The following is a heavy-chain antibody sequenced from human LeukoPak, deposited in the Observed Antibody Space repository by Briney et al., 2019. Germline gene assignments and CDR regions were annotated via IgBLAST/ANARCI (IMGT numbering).Heavy chain of an antibody. CDR2: IYYSGST. J-gene: IGHJ5*02. CDR3: ARVVVPAAIPGWFDP. CDR1: GGSISSGGYY. D-gene: IGHD2-2*01. Sequence: SQTLSLPCTVSGGSISSGGYYWSWIRQHPGKGLEWIGYIYYSGSTYYNPSLKSRVTISVDTSKNQFSLKLSSVTAADTAVYYCARVVVPAAIPGWFDPWGQGTLVTVSS. V-gene: IGHV4-31*03.